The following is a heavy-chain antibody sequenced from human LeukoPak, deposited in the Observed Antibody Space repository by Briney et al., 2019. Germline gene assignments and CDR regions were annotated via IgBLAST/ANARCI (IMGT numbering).Heavy chain of an antibody. CDR2: INHSGST. CDR3: ARVSIYDFWSGYSDAFDI. V-gene: IGHV4-34*01. D-gene: IGHD3-3*01. CDR1: GGSFSGYY. Sequence: SETLSLTCAVYGGSFSGYYWSWIRQPPGKGLEWIGEINHSGSTNYNPSLKSRVTISVDTSKNQFSLKLSSVTAADTAVYYCARVSIYDFWSGYSDAFDIWGQGTMVTVSS. J-gene: IGHJ3*02.